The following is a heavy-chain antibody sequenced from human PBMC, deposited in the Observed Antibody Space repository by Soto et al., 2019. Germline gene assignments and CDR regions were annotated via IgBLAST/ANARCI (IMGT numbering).Heavy chain of an antibody. Sequence: PGGSLRLSCAASGFTFSSYAMSWVRQAPGKGLVWVSHINTDGSSTSYADSVKGRFTISRDNAKNTLYLQMNTLRAEDTAVYYCARAIYSNYYGMDVWGLGTTVTVSS. J-gene: IGHJ6*02. CDR3: ARAIYSNYYGMDV. CDR1: GFTFSSYA. V-gene: IGHV3-74*01. CDR2: INTDGSST.